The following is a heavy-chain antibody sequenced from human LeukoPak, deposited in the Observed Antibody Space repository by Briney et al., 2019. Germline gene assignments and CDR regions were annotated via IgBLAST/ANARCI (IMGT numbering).Heavy chain of an antibody. Sequence: ASVKVSCKASGYTFTSYYMHWVRQAPGQGLEWMGIINPSGGGTSYAQKFQGRVTMTRDTSTNTVYMELSSLTSEDTAAYYCAIGAVAGTLDYWGQGTLVTVSS. D-gene: IGHD6-19*01. CDR2: INPSGGGT. V-gene: IGHV1-46*01. CDR1: GYTFTSYY. J-gene: IGHJ4*02. CDR3: AIGAVAGTLDY.